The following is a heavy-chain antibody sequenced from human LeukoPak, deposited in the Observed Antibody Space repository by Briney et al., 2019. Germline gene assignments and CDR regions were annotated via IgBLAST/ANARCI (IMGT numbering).Heavy chain of an antibody. CDR2: IYSGGST. D-gene: IGHD5-18*01. J-gene: IGHJ4*02. CDR3: ARFGGYSYGYSEIFDY. Sequence: GGSLRLSCAASGFTFSRFWMSWVRQAPGKGLEWVSVIYSGGSTYYADSVKGRFTISRDNSKNTLYLQMNSLRAEDTAVYYCARFGGYSYGYSEIFDYWGQGTLVTVSS. CDR1: GFTFSRFW. V-gene: IGHV3-66*01.